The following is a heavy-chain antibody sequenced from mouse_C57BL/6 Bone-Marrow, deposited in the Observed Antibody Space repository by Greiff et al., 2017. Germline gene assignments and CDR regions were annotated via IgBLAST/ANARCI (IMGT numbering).Heavy chain of an antibody. CDR3: ARYYYGSSLYYAMDY. V-gene: IGHV5-6*02. CDR1: GFTFSSYG. Sequence: EVKLVESGGDLVKPGGSLKLSCAASGFTFSSYGMSWVRPTPDKRLEWVATISSGGSYTYYPDSVKGRFTISRDNAKNTLYLQMSSMKSEDTAMYYCARYYYGSSLYYAMDYWGQGTSVTVSS. D-gene: IGHD1-1*01. J-gene: IGHJ4*01. CDR2: ISSGGSYT.